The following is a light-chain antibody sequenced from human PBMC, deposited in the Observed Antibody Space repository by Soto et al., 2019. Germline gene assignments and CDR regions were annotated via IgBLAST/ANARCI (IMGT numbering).Light chain of an antibody. CDR3: QQYNNWPYT. CDR1: QSVSSN. CDR2: GAS. Sequence: EIVMTQSPATLAVSPGERAALSCRASQSVSSNFAWYQQKPGQAPRLLIYGASSRATGTPARFSGSGSGTAFTLTISGLQSEDFAVYYCQQYNNWPYTFGLGTKLEMK. J-gene: IGKJ2*01. V-gene: IGKV3-15*01.